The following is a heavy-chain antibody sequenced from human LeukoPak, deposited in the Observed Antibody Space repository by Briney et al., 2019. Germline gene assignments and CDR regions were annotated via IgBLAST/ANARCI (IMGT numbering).Heavy chain of an antibody. CDR3: ANGHFGSGSYPILDY. CDR2: IRGGGGIT. V-gene: IGHV3-23*01. CDR1: GFTVSTNY. Sequence: GGSLRLSCAVSGFTVSTNYMSWVRQAPGKGLEWVSVIRGGGGITYYADSVKGRFTISRDNSKNTLYLQMNGLRAEDTAVYYCANGHFGSGSYPILDYWGQGTLVTVSS. J-gene: IGHJ4*02. D-gene: IGHD3-10*01.